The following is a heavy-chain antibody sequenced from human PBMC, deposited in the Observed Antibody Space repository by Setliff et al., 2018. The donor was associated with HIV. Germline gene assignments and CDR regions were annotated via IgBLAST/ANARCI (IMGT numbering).Heavy chain of an antibody. D-gene: IGHD6-6*01. Sequence: EASVKVSCKTSGYTFGSHGISWVRQAPGQGLEWMGWISAYNGNTNYAQNFQGRVTFSRDTSASTAYMELSSLRSEDTAVYYCARDLGQLVQSFYYYYGMDVWGQGTTVTVSS. J-gene: IGHJ6*02. CDR3: ARDLGQLVQSFYYYYGMDV. CDR2: ISAYNGNT. CDR1: GYTFGSHG. V-gene: IGHV1-18*01.